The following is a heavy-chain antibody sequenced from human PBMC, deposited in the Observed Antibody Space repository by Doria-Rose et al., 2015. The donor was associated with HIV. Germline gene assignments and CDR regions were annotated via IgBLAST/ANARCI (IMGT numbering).Heavy chain of an antibody. CDR3: VRFRPSRGIYYSLDV. D-gene: IGHD3-10*01. J-gene: IGHJ6*03. CDR1: GGSISSYY. Sequence: VQLQESGPGLVKPAETLSLTCTVSGGSISSYYWNWIRQPPGKGLEWIGYIYSSGSPHYNSSLKSRVTISIDTPKNQFSLKLSSVTAADTAVYYCVRFRPSRGIYYSLDVWGKGTTVTVSS. CDR2: IYSSGSP. V-gene: IGHV4-4*09.